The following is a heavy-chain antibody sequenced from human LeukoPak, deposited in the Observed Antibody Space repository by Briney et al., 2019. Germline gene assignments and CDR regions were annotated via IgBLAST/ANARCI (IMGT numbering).Heavy chain of an antibody. V-gene: IGHV3-74*01. D-gene: IGHD5-24*01. CDR3: ARTDNLDY. Sequence: GGSLRLSCAASGSRFSSSWMHWVRQGPGKGLVWVARINGDGTSRTYADSVQGRFSISRDNAKNTLYLQMNSLRVEDTAVYYCARTDNLDYWGQGSLVTVSS. J-gene: IGHJ4*02. CDR1: GSRFSSSW. CDR2: INGDGTSR.